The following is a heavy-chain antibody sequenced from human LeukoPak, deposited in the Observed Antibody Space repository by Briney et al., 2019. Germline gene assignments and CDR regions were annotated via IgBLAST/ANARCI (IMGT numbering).Heavy chain of an antibody. V-gene: IGHV4-59*01. CDR2: IYYSGST. J-gene: IGHJ6*03. CDR3: ASVIAAAGTWGGYYYYYMDV. D-gene: IGHD6-13*01. Sequence: SETLSLTCTVSGGSISSYYWSWIRQPPGKGLELIGYIYYSGSTNYNPSLKSRVTISVDTSKNQFSLKLSSVTAADTAVYYCASVIAAAGTWGGYYYYYMDVWGKGTTVTVSS. CDR1: GGSISSYY.